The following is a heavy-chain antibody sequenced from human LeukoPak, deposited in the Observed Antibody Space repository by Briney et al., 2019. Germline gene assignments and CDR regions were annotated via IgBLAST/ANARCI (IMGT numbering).Heavy chain of an antibody. Sequence: GGSLRLSCAASGLTLSNAWMTWVRQAPGKGLEWVARIKSKPDGGIKDYAAPVKGTFTISRDDSENTVYLQMNSLKIEDTAVYYCATGRSGYFDSWGQGTLVFVSS. V-gene: IGHV3-15*01. CDR2: IKSKPDGGIK. J-gene: IGHJ4*02. CDR1: GLTLSNAW. CDR3: ATGRSGYFDS.